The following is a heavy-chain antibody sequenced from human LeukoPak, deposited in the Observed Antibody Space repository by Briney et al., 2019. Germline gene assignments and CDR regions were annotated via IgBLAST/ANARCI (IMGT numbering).Heavy chain of an antibody. V-gene: IGHV1-69*13. CDR2: IIPIFGTA. CDR3: ARDQYDSSGYYFGAYWFDP. J-gene: IGHJ5*02. CDR1: GGTFSSYA. Sequence: GASVKVSCKASGGTFSSYAISWVRQAPGQGLEWMGGIIPIFGTANYAQKFQGRVTITADESTSIAYMELSSLRSEDTAVYYCARDQYDSSGYYFGAYWFDPWGQGTLVTVSS. D-gene: IGHD3-22*01.